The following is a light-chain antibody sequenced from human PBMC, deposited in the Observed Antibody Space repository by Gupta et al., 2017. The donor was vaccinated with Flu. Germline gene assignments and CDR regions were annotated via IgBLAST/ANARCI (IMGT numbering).Light chain of an antibody. V-gene: IGKV3-11*01. J-gene: IGKJ4*01. Sequence: TLLMSPGERATLSCRAMQSVSNYLVWYEQKPNQPPRHLICDAANSDTGIAPRFGGGGEGKNVALTNSARVQEDFAGYYYQVPTSCPPFTFGRGTKVEIK. CDR1: QSVSNY. CDR3: QVPTSCPPFT. CDR2: DAA.